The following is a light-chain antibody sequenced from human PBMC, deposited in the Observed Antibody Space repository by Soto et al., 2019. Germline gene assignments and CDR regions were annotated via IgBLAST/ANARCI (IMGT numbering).Light chain of an antibody. CDR1: QGISSTY. Sequence: DIQLTQSPSFLSASVGDRVTITCRASQGISSTYLAWYQQTPGKAPKILIYAASTLQSGVPSRFSGRGSGTDFTLTISSLQPEDFATYYCQRLNSYPLTFGGGTKV. CDR3: QRLNSYPLT. J-gene: IGKJ4*01. V-gene: IGKV1-9*01. CDR2: AAS.